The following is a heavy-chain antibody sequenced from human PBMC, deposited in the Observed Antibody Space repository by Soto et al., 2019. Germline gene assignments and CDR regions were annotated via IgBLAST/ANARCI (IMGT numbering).Heavy chain of an antibody. D-gene: IGHD6-19*01. CDR3: AKDIAVDGSFDY. CDR2: ISSSGGTI. J-gene: IGHJ4*02. Sequence: PGGSLRLSCAASGFTFSDYYMSWIRQAPGKGLEWVSYISSSGGTIYYADTVKGRFTISRDNAKNSLYLQMNSLRAEDTVVYYCAKDIAVDGSFDYWGQGTLVTVSS. V-gene: IGHV3-11*01. CDR1: GFTFSDYY.